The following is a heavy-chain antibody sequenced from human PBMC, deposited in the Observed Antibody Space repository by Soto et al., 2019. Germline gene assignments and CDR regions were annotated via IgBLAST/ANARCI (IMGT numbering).Heavy chain of an antibody. J-gene: IGHJ6*02. CDR1: GGSISSSSYY. D-gene: IGHD3-3*01. Sequence: PSETLSLTCTVSGGSISSSSYYWGWIRQPPGKGLEWIGSIYYSGSTYYNPSLKSRVTISVDTSKNQFSLKLSSVTAADTAVYYCARHGRALDFWHYYYGMDVWGHWTTVTVSS. CDR2: IYYSGST. CDR3: ARHGRALDFWHYYYGMDV. V-gene: IGHV4-39*01.